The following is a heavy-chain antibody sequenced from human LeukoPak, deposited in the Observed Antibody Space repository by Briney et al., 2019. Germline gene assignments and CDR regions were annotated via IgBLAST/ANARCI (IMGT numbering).Heavy chain of an antibody. V-gene: IGHV4-59*01. Sequence: SETLSLTCTVSGGSISSYYWSSIRQPPARRLVWIGYIYFSGKTNYNPSLKSRVTISVDTFKNQFFLNLTSVTAADTAFYYCARVRYGSGETFDYWGQGTLVTVSS. CDR3: ARVRYGSGETFDY. D-gene: IGHD3-10*01. CDR1: GGSISSYY. J-gene: IGHJ4*02. CDR2: IYFSGKT.